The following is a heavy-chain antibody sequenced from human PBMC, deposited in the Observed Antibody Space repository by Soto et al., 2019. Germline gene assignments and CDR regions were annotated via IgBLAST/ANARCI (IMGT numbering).Heavy chain of an antibody. V-gene: IGHV3-23*01. CDR2: ISGSGGST. Sequence: GGSLRLSCAASGFTFSSYAMSWVRQAPGKGLEWVSAISGSGGSTYHADSVKGRFTISRDNSKNTLYLQMNSLRAEDTAVYYCAKGFRYSSGWYDYWGQGTLVTVSS. J-gene: IGHJ4*02. CDR1: GFTFSSYA. CDR3: AKGFRYSSGWYDY. D-gene: IGHD6-19*01.